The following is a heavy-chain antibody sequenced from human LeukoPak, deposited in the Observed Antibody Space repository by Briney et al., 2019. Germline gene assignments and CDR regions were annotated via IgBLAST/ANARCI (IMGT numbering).Heavy chain of an antibody. Sequence: GGSLRLSCAASGFTFSDYYISWIRQAPGKGLEWISYISSSGSTLYNTDSVKGRFTISRDNAKNSLYLQMNSLRPEDTAVYYCARDPPTYGSGSVYYYYGMDVWGQGTTVTVSS. V-gene: IGHV3-11*01. CDR1: GFTFSDYY. J-gene: IGHJ6*02. D-gene: IGHD3-10*01. CDR2: ISSSGSTL. CDR3: ARDPPTYGSGSVYYYYGMDV.